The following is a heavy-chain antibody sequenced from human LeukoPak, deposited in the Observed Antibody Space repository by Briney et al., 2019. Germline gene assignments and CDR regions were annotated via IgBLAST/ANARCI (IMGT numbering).Heavy chain of an antibody. D-gene: IGHD3-22*01. CDR2: ISGSGETT. V-gene: IGHV3-23*01. CDR3: AKTHGYFDQ. J-gene: IGHJ4*02. CDR1: GFPFSSYG. Sequence: PGGSLRLSCAASGFPFSSYGMTWLRQTPAKGLEWVSAISGSGETTYYSDSVKGRFTISRDNSKNTLFLQKNSLRVEDAAMYYCAKTHGYFDQWGQGTLVAVSS.